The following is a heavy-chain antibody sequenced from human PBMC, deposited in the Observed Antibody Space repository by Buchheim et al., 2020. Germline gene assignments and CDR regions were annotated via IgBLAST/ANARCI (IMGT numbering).Heavy chain of an antibody. J-gene: IGHJ6*02. CDR3: ASSTYYDFWSGYLGYYYYGMDV. CDR2: IYYSGST. D-gene: IGHD3-3*01. Sequence: QVQLQESGPGLVKPSETLSLTCTVSGGSISSYYWSWIRQPPGKGLEWIGYIYYSGSTNYNPSLKSRVTISVDTSNNPFSLKLSSVTAADTAVYYCASSTYYDFWSGYLGYYYYGMDVWGQGTT. V-gene: IGHV4-59*08. CDR1: GGSISSYY.